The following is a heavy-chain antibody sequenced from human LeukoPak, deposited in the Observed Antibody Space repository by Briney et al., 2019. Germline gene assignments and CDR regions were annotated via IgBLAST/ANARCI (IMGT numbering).Heavy chain of an antibody. CDR3: ARGRRDYGGNPYYYYYMDV. D-gene: IGHD4-23*01. CDR1: GGSISSYY. J-gene: IGHJ6*03. CDR2: IYYSGST. V-gene: IGHV4-59*12. Sequence: SETLSLTCTVSGGSISSYYWSWIRQPPGKGLEWIGYIYYSGSTNYNPSLKSRVTISVDTSKNQFSLKLSSVTAADTAVYYCARGRRDYGGNPYYYYYMDVWGKGTTVTVSS.